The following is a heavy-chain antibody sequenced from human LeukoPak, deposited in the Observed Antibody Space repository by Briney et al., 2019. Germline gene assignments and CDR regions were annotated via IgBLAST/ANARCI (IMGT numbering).Heavy chain of an antibody. D-gene: IGHD2-2*01. V-gene: IGHV4-39*01. CDR3: ARHGVVVPAAYYYYYYMDV. CDR1: GGSISSSSYY. Sequence: SETLSLTCTVSGGSISSSSYYWGWIRQPPGKGLEWIGSIYYSGSTYYNPSLKSRVTISVGTSKNQFSLKLSSVTAADMAVYYCARHGVVVPAAYYYYYYMDVWGKGTTVTVSS. J-gene: IGHJ6*03. CDR2: IYYSGST.